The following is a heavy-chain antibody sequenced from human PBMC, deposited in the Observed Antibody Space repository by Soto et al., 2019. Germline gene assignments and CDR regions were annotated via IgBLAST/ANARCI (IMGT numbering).Heavy chain of an antibody. CDR3: TTGQRPLRFLEWLSRYYFDF. V-gene: IGHV1-24*01. CDR1: GYTLSELS. D-gene: IGHD3-3*01. Sequence: QVQLVQSGAEVKKPGASVKVSCKVSGYTLSELSMHWVRQAPGKGLEWMGGFDPEDGETLDAQKFQGRGSMTEDTSTDTAYMELSSLTSEDTAVYYCTTGQRPLRFLEWLSRYYFDFWGQGTLVTVSS. J-gene: IGHJ4*02. CDR2: FDPEDGET.